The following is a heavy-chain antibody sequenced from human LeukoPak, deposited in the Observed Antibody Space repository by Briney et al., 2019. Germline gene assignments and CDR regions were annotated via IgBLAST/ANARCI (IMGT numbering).Heavy chain of an antibody. CDR1: GFTFGDYA. V-gene: IGHV3-49*03. Sequence: GGSLRLSCTASGFTFGDYAMSWFRQAPGKGLEWVGFIRSKAYGGTTEYAASVKGRFTISRDDSKSIAYLQMNSLKTEDTAVYYCTRDWLYSGSYYLPYYWGQGTLVTVSS. CDR2: IRSKAYGGTT. J-gene: IGHJ4*02. D-gene: IGHD1-26*01. CDR3: TRDWLYSGSYYLPYY.